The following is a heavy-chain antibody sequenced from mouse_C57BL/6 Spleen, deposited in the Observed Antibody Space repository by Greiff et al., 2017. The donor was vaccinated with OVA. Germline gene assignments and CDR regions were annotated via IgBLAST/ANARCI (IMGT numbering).Heavy chain of an antibody. CDR2: IYPGDGDT. J-gene: IGHJ4*01. CDR3: AREAGDYDGYAMDY. CDR1: GYAFSSYW. D-gene: IGHD2-4*01. V-gene: IGHV1-80*01. Sequence: QVHVKQSGAELVKPGASVKISCKASGYAFSSYWMNWVKQRPGKGLEWIGQIYPGDGDTNYNGKFKGKATLTADKSSSTAYMQLSSLPSEDSAVYFCAREAGDYDGYAMDYWGQGTSVTVSS.